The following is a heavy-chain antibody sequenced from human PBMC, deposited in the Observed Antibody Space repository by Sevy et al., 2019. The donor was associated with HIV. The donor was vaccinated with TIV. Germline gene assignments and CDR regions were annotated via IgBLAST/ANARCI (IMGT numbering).Heavy chain of an antibody. V-gene: IGHV4-34*01. Sequence: SETLSLTCAVHGGSFSGYYWSWIRQPPGKGLEWIGEINHGGSTNYNPSLKSRVTISVDTSKKQFYLKLSSVTAADTAVYDCARAPPVVVVPGAPSWFDPWGQGTMVTVSS. CDR1: GGSFSGYY. CDR3: ARAPPVVVVPGAPSWFDP. J-gene: IGHJ5*02. CDR2: INHGGST. D-gene: IGHD2-2*01.